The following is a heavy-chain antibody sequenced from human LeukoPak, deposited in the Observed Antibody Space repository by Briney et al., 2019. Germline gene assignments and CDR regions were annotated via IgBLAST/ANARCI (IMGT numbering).Heavy chain of an antibody. Sequence: SETLSLTCTVSGGSISSYYWSWIRQPPGKGLEWIGYIYYSGSTNYNPSLKSRVTISVDRSKNQFSLKLSSVTAADTAVYYCARDPPRTGDGRPWGQGTLVTVSS. V-gene: IGHV4-59*12. CDR3: ARDPPRTGDGRP. CDR2: IYYSGST. D-gene: IGHD7-27*01. J-gene: IGHJ5*02. CDR1: GGSISSYY.